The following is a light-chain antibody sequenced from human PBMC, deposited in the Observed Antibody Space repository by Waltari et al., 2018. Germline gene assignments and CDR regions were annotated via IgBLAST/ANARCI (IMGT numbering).Light chain of an antibody. Sequence: EIVLTQSPGPLSLSPGQRATLSCRASQSITTYLAWYQQKPGQAPRLVICGASSRATGIPDRFSGIGSGTDFTLTISRLEPEDFAVYYCQHYGSSPPITFGQGTRLEIK. V-gene: IGKV3-20*01. J-gene: IGKJ5*01. CDR2: GAS. CDR1: QSITTY. CDR3: QHYGSSPPIT.